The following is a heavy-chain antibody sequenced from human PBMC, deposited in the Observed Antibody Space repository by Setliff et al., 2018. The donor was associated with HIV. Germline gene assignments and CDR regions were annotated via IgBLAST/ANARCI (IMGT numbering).Heavy chain of an antibody. CDR2: IIPILGIA. J-gene: IGHJ4*02. CDR3: ARDRRTGYDILTGYSFDY. D-gene: IGHD3-9*01. Sequence: SVKVSCKASGGTFSSYAISWVRQAPGQGLEWMGGIIPILGIANYAQKFQGGVTITADKSTSTAYMELSSLRSEDTAVYYCARDRRTGYDILTGYSFDYWGQGTLVTVSS. V-gene: IGHV1-69*10. CDR1: GGTFSSYA.